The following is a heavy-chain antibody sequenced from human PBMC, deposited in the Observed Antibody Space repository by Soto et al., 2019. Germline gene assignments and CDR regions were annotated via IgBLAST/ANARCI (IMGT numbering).Heavy chain of an antibody. V-gene: IGHV4-34*01. CDR2: INHSGGT. Sequence: QVQLQQWGAGLLKPSETLSLTCAVYGGSFSDYYWSWIGRPPGKGLEWIGEINHSGGTNYKPSLKSRVTISVDTSKNQLSLKLISVTAADTAVYFCARQVRVRGVDYWGQGTLVTVSS. CDR1: GGSFSDYY. CDR3: ARQVRVRGVDY. D-gene: IGHD3-10*01. J-gene: IGHJ4*02.